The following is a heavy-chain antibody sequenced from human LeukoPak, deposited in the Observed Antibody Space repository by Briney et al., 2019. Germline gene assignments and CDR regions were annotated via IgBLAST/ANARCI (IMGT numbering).Heavy chain of an antibody. CDR3: ARDDCSSTSCYKGFDP. V-gene: IGHV4-39*02. Sequence: SETLSLTCTVSGGSITSSTYYWGWIRQPPGKGLEWIGSIYYSGSTYYNPSLKSRVTISVDTSKNQFSLKLSSVTAADTAVYYCARDDCSSTSCYKGFDPWGQGTLVTVSS. D-gene: IGHD2-2*02. CDR1: GGSITSSTYY. CDR2: IYYSGST. J-gene: IGHJ5*02.